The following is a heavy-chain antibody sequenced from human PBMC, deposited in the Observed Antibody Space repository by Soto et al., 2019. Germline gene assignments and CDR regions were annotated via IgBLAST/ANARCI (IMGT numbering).Heavy chain of an antibody. CDR2: INPSGGST. CDR3: ARTYYDILTGYYIGYYYYYGMDV. D-gene: IGHD3-9*01. J-gene: IGHJ6*02. Sequence: GASVKVSCKASGYTFTSYYMHWVRQAPGQGLEWMGIINPSGGSTSYAQKFQGRVTMTRDTSTSTVYMELSSLRSEDTAVYYCARTYYDILTGYYIGYYYYYGMDVWGQGTTVTVSS. V-gene: IGHV1-46*03. CDR1: GYTFTSYY.